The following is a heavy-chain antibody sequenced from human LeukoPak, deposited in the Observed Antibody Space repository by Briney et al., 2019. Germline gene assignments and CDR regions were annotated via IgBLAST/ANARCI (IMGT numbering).Heavy chain of an antibody. V-gene: IGHV4-38-2*02. D-gene: IGHD3-22*01. CDR2: VYYSGST. CDR1: GFTFSDYY. J-gene: IGHJ4*02. Sequence: GSLRLSCAASGFTFSDYYMGWIRQAPGKGLEWIGSVYYSGSTYYNPSLKSRVTISVDTSKTQFSLKLSSVTAADTAVYYCTRELSGSQDSWGQGTLVTVSS. CDR3: TRELSGSQDS.